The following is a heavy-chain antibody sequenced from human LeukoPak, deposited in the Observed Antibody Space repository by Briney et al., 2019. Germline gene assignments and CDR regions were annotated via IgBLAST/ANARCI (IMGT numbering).Heavy chain of an antibody. CDR3: ARDLNIAAASYYYYYMDV. J-gene: IGHJ6*03. CDR2: INHSGST. V-gene: IGHV4-34*01. D-gene: IGHD6-13*01. CDR1: GGSFSGYY. Sequence: PSETLSLTCAVYGGSFSGYYWSWIRQPPGKGLEWIGEINHSGSTNYNPSLKSRVTISVDTSKNQFSLKLSSVTAADTAVYYCARDLNIAAASYYYYYMDVWGKGTTVTVSS.